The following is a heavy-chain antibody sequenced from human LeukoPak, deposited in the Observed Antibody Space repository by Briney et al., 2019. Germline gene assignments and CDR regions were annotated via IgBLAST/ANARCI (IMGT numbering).Heavy chain of an antibody. D-gene: IGHD6-19*01. CDR1: GFTLSSYE. V-gene: IGHV3-48*03. Sequence: GGSLRLSCAASGFTLSSYEMNWVRQAPGKGLEWVSYISSSGSTIYYADSVKGRFTISRDNAKNSVYLQINRLRAEDTAVYYCARRGTIAVPVFWFDPWGQGTLVIVSS. CDR2: ISSSGSTI. J-gene: IGHJ5*02. CDR3: ARRGTIAVPVFWFDP.